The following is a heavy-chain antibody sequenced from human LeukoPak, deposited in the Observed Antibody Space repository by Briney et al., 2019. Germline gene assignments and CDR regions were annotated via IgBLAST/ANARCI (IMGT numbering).Heavy chain of an antibody. CDR2: IRPEGTTT. J-gene: IGHJ4*02. CDR3: ARDLDWKLFDY. D-gene: IGHD3-9*01. V-gene: IGHV3-74*03. CDR1: GFTFSTYL. Sequence: GGSLRLSCAASGFTFSTYLMHWVRQAPGKGLVWVARIRPEGTTTAYADSVKGRFTISRDNAKNTLFLQMNSLSAEDTAVYYCARDLDWKLFDYWGQGTLVTVSS.